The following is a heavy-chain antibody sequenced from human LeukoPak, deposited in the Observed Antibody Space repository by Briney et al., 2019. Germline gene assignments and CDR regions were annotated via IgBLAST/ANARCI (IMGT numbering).Heavy chain of an antibody. D-gene: IGHD5-12*01. J-gene: IGHJ5*02. Sequence: GGSLRLSCTPSGFVLSDYGMHWVRQAPGKGLEWVAFVRNDGSNEYYVGSVKGRFTISRDKSKNTLYLQMNSLRAEDTAVYSCAKESDSGYHSEGPKTWGLGTLVTVSS. CDR1: GFVLSDYG. CDR2: VRNDGSNE. CDR3: AKESDSGYHSEGPKT. V-gene: IGHV3-30*02.